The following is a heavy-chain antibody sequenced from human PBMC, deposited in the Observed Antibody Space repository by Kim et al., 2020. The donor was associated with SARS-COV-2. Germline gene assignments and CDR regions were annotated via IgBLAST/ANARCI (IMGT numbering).Heavy chain of an antibody. Sequence: FTISRDNAKNSLYLQMNSLRAEDTAVYYCARIEPPGYITMIARLDHGMDVWGQGTTVTVSS. V-gene: IGHV3-11*06. J-gene: IGHJ6*02. D-gene: IGHD3-22*01. CDR3: ARIEPPGYITMIARLDHGMDV.